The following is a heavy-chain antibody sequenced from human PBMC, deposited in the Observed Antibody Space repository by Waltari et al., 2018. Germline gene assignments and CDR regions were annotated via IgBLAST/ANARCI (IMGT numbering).Heavy chain of an antibody. Sequence: QVQLQESGPGLVKPSQTLSLTCTVSGCSISSGSYYWSWIRQPAGKGLEWIGRIYTSGSINYNPALKSRATRSVDTSKNQFAMKLSSVTAGDTAVYYCAREESRWDRVDYWGQGTLVTVSS. CDR3: AREESRWDRVDY. CDR2: IYTSGSI. J-gene: IGHJ4*02. CDR1: GCSISSGSYY. V-gene: IGHV4-61*02. D-gene: IGHD1-26*01.